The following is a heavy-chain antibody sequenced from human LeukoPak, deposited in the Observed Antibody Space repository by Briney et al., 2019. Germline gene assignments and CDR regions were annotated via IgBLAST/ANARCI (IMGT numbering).Heavy chain of an antibody. D-gene: IGHD6-19*01. CDR2: INHSGST. Sequence: SETLSLTCAVYGGSFSGYYWSWIRQPPGKGLEWIGEINHSGSTNYNPSLKSRVTISVDTSKNQLSLKLGSVTAADTAVYYCASPIIAVAGTDYYGMDVWGQGTTVTVSS. CDR3: ASPIIAVAGTDYYGMDV. CDR1: GGSFSGYY. V-gene: IGHV4-34*01. J-gene: IGHJ6*02.